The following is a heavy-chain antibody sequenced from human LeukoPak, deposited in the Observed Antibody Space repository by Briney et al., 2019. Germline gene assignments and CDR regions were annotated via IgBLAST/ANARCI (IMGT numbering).Heavy chain of an antibody. Sequence: PGGSLRLSCAASGFTFSSYEMNWVRQAPGKGLEWVSYISSSGSTIYYADSVKGRFTISRDNAKNSLYLQMNSLRAEDTAVYYCAKEAHTVTTEGAYDYWGQGTLVTVSS. CDR3: AKEAHTVTTEGAYDY. CDR1: GFTFSSYE. CDR2: ISSSGSTI. V-gene: IGHV3-48*03. D-gene: IGHD4-17*01. J-gene: IGHJ4*02.